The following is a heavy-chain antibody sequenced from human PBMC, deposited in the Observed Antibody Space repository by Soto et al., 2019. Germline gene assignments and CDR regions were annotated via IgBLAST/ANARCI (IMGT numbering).Heavy chain of an antibody. Sequence: LSLTCTVSGGSISSYYWSWIRQPPGKGLEWIGYVYYSGSTNYNPSLKSRLTISVDTSKNQFSLQLSSVTAADTAVYHCARAPRGASFFYFDNWGQGTLVTVSS. D-gene: IGHD2-2*01. CDR2: VYYSGST. CDR1: GGSISSYY. CDR3: ARAPRGASFFYFDN. V-gene: IGHV4-59*01. J-gene: IGHJ4*02.